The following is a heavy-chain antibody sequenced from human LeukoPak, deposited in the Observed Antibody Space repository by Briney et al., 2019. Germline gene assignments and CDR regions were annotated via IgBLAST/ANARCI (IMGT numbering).Heavy chain of an antibody. CDR2: IYTSGST. CDR1: GDSISSGSYY. J-gene: IGHJ4*02. CDR3: ARHPAIGMIVVDPFDY. D-gene: IGHD3-22*01. Sequence: PSQTLSLTCTVSGDSISSGSYYWSWIRQPAGKGLEWIGRIYTSGSTNYHPSLKSRVTISVDTSKNQFSLKLSSVTAADTAVYYCARHPAIGMIVVDPFDYWGQGTLVTVSS. V-gene: IGHV4-61*02.